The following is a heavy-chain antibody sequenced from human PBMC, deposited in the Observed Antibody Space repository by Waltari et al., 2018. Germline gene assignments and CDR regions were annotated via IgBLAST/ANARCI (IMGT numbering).Heavy chain of an antibody. Sequence: QVQLVQSGAEVKKPGSSVRVSCKASGGTFSSYAISWVRQAPGQGLEWMGRIIPIFGTANYAQKFQRRVTITADKSTSTAYMELSSLRSEDTAVYYCAREGDQRVYYYDGMDVWGQGTTVTVSS. J-gene: IGHJ6*02. CDR3: AREGDQRVYYYDGMDV. CDR1: GGTFSSYA. V-gene: IGHV1-69*08. CDR2: IIPIFGTA.